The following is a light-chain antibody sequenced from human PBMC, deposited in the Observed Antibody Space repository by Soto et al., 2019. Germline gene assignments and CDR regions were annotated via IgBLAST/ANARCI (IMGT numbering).Light chain of an antibody. J-gene: IGKJ1*01. Sequence: DIQMPKSPSTLSASVGDRVTITCRSSQSISTWLAWYQQKPGKAPKLLIYDASSLESGVPSRFSGSGSGTEFTLTISSLQPDDFATYYCQQYNSYWTFCQGTKVDVK. CDR1: QSISTW. CDR3: QQYNSYWT. V-gene: IGKV1-5*01. CDR2: DAS.